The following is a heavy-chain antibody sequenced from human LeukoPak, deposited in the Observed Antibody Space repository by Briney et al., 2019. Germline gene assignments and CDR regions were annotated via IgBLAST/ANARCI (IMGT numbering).Heavy chain of an antibody. CDR1: GFTFSGYS. D-gene: IGHD6-13*01. CDR3: ARDIAAAGTGY. CDR2: ISSSSTYI. V-gene: IGHV3-21*01. J-gene: IGHJ4*02. Sequence: GGSLRLSCAASGFTFSGYSMVWVRQAPGKGLEWVSSISSSSTYIFYADSVKGRFTISRDNAKNSLYLQMNSLRAEDTAVYYCARDIAAAGTGYWGQGTLVTVSS.